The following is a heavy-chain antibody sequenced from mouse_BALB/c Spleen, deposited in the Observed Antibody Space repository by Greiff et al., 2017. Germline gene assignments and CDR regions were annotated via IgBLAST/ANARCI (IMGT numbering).Heavy chain of an antibody. V-gene: IGHV1-7*01. CDR1: GYTFTSYW. CDR2: INPSTGYT. CDR3: ARAEYGNYVY. Sequence: VQLQESGAELAKPGASVKMSCKASGYTFTSYWMHWVKQRPGQGLEWIGYINPSTGYTEYNQKFKDKATLTANKSSSTAYMQLSSLTSEDSAVYYGARAEYGNYVYWGQGTTLTVSS. J-gene: IGHJ2*01. D-gene: IGHD2-10*02.